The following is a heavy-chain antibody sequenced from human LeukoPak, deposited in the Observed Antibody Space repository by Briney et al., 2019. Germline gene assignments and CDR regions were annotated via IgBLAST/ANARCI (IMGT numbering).Heavy chain of an antibody. CDR2: IRYDGSNK. J-gene: IGHJ4*02. Sequence: GGSLRLSCAASGFTVGSNYMSWVRHAPGKGLEWVAFIRYDGSNKYYADSVKGRFTISRDNSKNTLYLQTNSLTAEDTAVYYCAKDAGGRDDYWGQGTLVTVSS. CDR1: GFTVGSNY. CDR3: AKDAGGRDDY. D-gene: IGHD1-1*01. V-gene: IGHV3-30*02.